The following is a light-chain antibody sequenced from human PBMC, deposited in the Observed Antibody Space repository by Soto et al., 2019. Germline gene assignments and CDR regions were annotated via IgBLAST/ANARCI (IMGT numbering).Light chain of an antibody. J-gene: IGKJ2*01. Sequence: DIPMTQSPSTLSASVGARVTITCRASQSISTWLAWYQEKPVKAPKLLIYDGSSLGSGVPSRFSGSGSGTEFTLAISRLQPEDFATYDCQQYNANFGQGTRLEIK. CDR2: DGS. CDR3: QQYNAN. V-gene: IGKV1-5*01. CDR1: QSISTW.